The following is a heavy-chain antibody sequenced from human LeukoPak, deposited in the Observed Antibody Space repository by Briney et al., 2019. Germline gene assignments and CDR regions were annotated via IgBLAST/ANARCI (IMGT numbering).Heavy chain of an antibody. CDR1: GGSLSSGSYY. V-gene: IGHV4-61*02. CDR3: ARDLGYSSSWYVGAGYYYYMDV. D-gene: IGHD6-13*01. J-gene: IGHJ6*03. CDR2: IYTSGST. Sequence: PSQILSLTCTVSGGSLSSGSYYWSWIRQPAGKGLEWIGRIYTSGSTNYNPSLKSRVTISVHTSKNQFSLKLSSVTAADTAVYYCARDLGYSSSWYVGAGYYYYMDVWGKGTTVTIS.